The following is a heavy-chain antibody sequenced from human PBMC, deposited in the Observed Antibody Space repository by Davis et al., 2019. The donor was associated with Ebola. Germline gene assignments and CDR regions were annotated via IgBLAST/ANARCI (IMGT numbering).Heavy chain of an antibody. J-gene: IGHJ4*02. V-gene: IGHV3-21*01. D-gene: IGHD2-21*01. CDR2: ISSSSSYI. CDR3: ARNPYPYCGGDCDTTDY. Sequence: GESLKISCAASGFTFSSYSMNWVRQAPGKGLEWVSSISSSSSYIYYADSVKGRFTISRDNAKNSLYLQMNSLRAEDTAVYYCARNPYPYCGGDCDTTDYWGQGTLVTVSS. CDR1: GFTFSSYS.